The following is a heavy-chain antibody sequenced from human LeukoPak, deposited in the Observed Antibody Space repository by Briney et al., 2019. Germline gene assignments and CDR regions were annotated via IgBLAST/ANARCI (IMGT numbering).Heavy chain of an antibody. V-gene: IGHV4-59*01. CDR3: ARGSRSSDY. J-gene: IGHJ4*02. CDR1: GGSITNYY. CDR2: IYYSGST. Sequence: SETLPLTCTVSGGSITNYYWSWIRQPPGKGLEWIGYIYYSGSTSYNPSLKSRVTISGDTSKNQFSLKLSSVTAADTAVYYCARGSRSSDYWGQGTLVTVSS.